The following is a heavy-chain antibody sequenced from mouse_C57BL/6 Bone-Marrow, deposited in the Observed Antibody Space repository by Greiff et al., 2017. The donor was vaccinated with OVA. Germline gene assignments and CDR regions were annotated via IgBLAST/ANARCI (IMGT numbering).Heavy chain of an antibody. J-gene: IGHJ2*01. Sequence: EAGGGLVQPKGSLKLSCAASGFSFNTYAMNWVRQAPGKGLEWVARIRSKSNNYATYYADSVKDRFTISRDDSESMLYLQMNNLKTEDTAMYYCVGQTSYYFDYWGQGTTLTVSS. CDR2: IRSKSNNYAT. CDR1: GFSFNTYA. V-gene: IGHV10-1*01. CDR3: VGQTSYYFDY.